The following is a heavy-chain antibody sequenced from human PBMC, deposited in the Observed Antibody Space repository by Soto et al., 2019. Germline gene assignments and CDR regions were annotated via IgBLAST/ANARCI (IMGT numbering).Heavy chain of an antibody. CDR1: GFTVSSNY. CDR3: ARDWADDYGDYWGYYGMDV. CDR2: IYSGGST. Sequence: EVQLVESGGGLVQPGGSLRLSCAASGFTVSSNYMSWVRQAPGKGLEWVSVIYSGGSTYYADSVKGRFTISRDNSKNTLYLQMNSLRAEDTAVYYCARDWADDYGDYWGYYGMDVW. D-gene: IGHD4-17*01. J-gene: IGHJ6*01. V-gene: IGHV3-66*01.